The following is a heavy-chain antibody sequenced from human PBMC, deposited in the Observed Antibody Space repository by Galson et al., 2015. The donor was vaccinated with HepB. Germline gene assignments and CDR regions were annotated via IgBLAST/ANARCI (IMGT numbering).Heavy chain of an antibody. V-gene: IGHV4-59*01. CDR2: IYYSGST. Sequence: ETLSLTCTVSGDSISSFYWSWIRQPPGKGLEWTGNIYYSGSTNSNPSLKSRVAMSIDTSKNQFSLKLTSVTAADTAVYYCARVSSGIDYWGQGTLVTVSS. D-gene: IGHD3-22*01. CDR3: ARVSSGIDY. J-gene: IGHJ4*02. CDR1: GDSISSFY.